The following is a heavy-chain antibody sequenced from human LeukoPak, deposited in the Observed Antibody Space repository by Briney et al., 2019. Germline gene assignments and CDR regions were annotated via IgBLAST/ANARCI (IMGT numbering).Heavy chain of an antibody. D-gene: IGHD6-13*01. CDR3: ARGVRRQQLVKPPIDY. CDR2: ISSSGSTI. CDR1: GFTFSDYY. J-gene: IGHJ4*02. V-gene: IGHV3-11*01. Sequence: PGGSLRLSCAASGFTFSDYYMSWIRQARGRGLEWVSYISSSGSTIYYADSVKGRFTISRDNAKNSLYLQMNSLRAEDTAVYYCARGVRRQQLVKPPIDYWGQGTLVTVSS.